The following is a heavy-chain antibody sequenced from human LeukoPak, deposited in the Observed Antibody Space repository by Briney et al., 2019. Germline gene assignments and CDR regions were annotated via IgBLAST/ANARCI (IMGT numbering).Heavy chain of an antibody. CDR2: ISSSGTTI. J-gene: IGHJ4*02. D-gene: IGHD2-15*01. CDR3: TREKMVGAASDY. Sequence: GGSLRLSCPASGFTLSDYYMSWLRQAPGKGLEWVSYISSSGTTIYYADSVKGRLTSSRDNAKNSLYLQMISLRAEDTAVYYCTREKMVGAASDYCDQGTLVTVSS. CDR1: GFTLSDYY. V-gene: IGHV3-11*04.